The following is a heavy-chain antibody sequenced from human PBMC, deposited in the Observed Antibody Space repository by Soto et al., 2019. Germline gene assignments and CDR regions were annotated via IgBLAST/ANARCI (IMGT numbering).Heavy chain of an antibody. V-gene: IGHV4-30-2*01. CDR3: ARRRGGDFDY. D-gene: IGHD6-25*01. Sequence: SETLSLTCAVSGGSISSGGYSWSWIRQPPGKGLEWIGYIYHSGSTYYNPSLKSRVTISVDRSKNQFSLKLSSVTAADTAVYYCARRRGGDFDYRGQGTHVPVSS. CDR1: GGSISSGGYS. CDR2: IYHSGST. J-gene: IGHJ4*02.